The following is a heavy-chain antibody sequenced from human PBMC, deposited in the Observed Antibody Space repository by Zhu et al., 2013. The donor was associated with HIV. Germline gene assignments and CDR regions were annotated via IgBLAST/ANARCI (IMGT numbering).Heavy chain of an antibody. Sequence: QVQLVQSGPEVKKPGASVKVSCKASGYTFGDFGISWVRQAPGQGLEWMGWINPYTGNTNYAQKLQGRVTMTTDASTSTAYRELRSLTSDDTAIYYCARKGVWSLDYWGQGTLVTVSS. D-gene: IGHD3-16*01. J-gene: IGHJ4*02. CDR2: INPYTGNT. CDR3: ARKGVWSLDY. CDR1: GYTFGDFG. V-gene: IGHV1-18*01.